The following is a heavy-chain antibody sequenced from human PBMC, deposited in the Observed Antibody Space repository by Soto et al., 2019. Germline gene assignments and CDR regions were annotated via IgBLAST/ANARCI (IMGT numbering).Heavy chain of an antibody. CDR3: ATIGYCSGGSCTQYYYYYMDV. J-gene: IGHJ6*03. CDR1: GFTVSSNY. V-gene: IGHV3-66*01. D-gene: IGHD2-15*01. CDR2: IYSGGST. Sequence: GGSLRLSCAASGFTVSSNYMSWVRQAPGKGLEWVSVIYSGGSTYYADSVKGRFTISRDNSKNTLYLQMNSLRAEDTAVYYRATIGYCSGGSCTQYYYYYMDVWGKGTTVTVSS.